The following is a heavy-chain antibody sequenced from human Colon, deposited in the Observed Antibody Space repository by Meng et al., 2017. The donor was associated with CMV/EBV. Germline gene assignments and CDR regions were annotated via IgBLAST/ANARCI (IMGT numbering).Heavy chain of an antibody. V-gene: IGHV4-38-2*02. D-gene: IGHD2-2*01. J-gene: IGHJ3*02. Sequence: SETLSLTCTVSGYSISSGYYWGWLRQSPVKGLEWIATTYQSGSTFYSPSLKSRVTISIDTSKNQFSLRVNSVTASDTAIYYCARIKGFCSITSGSCYNAFDIWGQGTMVTVSS. CDR2: TYQSGST. CDR1: GYSISSGYY. CDR3: ARIKGFCSITSGSCYNAFDI.